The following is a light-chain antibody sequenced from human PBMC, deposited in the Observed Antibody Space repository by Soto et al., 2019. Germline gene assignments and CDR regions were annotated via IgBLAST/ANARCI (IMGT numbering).Light chain of an antibody. Sequence: EIVVTQSPSAVCVSPLERCTLSCRASESVTSSLAWYQQKPGQPPRLLIYAASTRAADVPARFSGGGSETEFTLTISSLQSEDFAVYFCQQYNIWPLWTFGQGTKVDIK. CDR3: QQYNIWPLWT. CDR1: ESVTSS. CDR2: AAS. V-gene: IGKV3-15*01. J-gene: IGKJ1*01.